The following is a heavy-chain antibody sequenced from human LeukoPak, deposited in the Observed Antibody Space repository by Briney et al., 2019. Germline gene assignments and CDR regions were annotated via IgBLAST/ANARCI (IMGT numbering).Heavy chain of an antibody. CDR3: AREKVERYYYYYYMDV. D-gene: IGHD1-1*01. CDR1: GYTFTSYG. J-gene: IGHJ6*03. V-gene: IGHV1-18*01. CDR2: ISAYNGNT. Sequence: ASVKVSCKASGYTFTSYGISWVRQAPGQGLEWMGWISAYNGNTNYAQKLQGRVTMTTDTSTSTAYMELRGLRSDDTAVYYCAREKVERYYYYYYMDVWGKGTTVTVSS.